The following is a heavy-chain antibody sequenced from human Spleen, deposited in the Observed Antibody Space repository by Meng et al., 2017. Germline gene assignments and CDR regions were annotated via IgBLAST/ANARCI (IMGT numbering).Heavy chain of an antibody. CDR2: ISWNSGSI. J-gene: IGHJ4*02. CDR1: GYTFDDYA. V-gene: IGHV3-9*01. CDR3: AKDRAYSNSWQGVDN. D-gene: IGHD6-13*01. Sequence: SLKFSCAASGYTFDDYAMHWVRPAPGKGLEWVLGISWNSGSIGYADSVKGRFTISRDNAKNSLYLQMNSLRAEDTALYYCAKDRAYSNSWQGVDNWGQGTLVTVSS.